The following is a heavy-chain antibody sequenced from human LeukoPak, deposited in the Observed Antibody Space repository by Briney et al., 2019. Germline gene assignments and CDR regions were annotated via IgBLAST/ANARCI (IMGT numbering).Heavy chain of an antibody. V-gene: IGHV1-69*04. Sequence: SVKVSCKASGGTFSSYAISWVRQAPGQGLEWMGRIIPILGIANYAQKFQGRVTITADKSTSTAYMELSSLRSEDTAVYYCARVLETVAGTFDYWGQGTLVTVSS. D-gene: IGHD6-19*01. CDR1: GGTFSSYA. J-gene: IGHJ4*02. CDR3: ARVLETVAGTFDY. CDR2: IIPILGIA.